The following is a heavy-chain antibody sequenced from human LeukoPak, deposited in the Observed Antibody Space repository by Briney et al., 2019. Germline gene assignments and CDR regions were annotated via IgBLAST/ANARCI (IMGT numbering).Heavy chain of an antibody. Sequence: PSETLSLTCTVSGGSISSGGHYWSRIRQHPGKGLEWIGYIYYSGSTYYNPSLKSRVTISVDTSKNQFSLKLSSVTAADTAVYYCARAAQYYYDSSGHWHAFDIWGQGTMVTVSS. J-gene: IGHJ3*02. D-gene: IGHD3-22*01. CDR2: IYYSGST. CDR1: GGSISSGGHY. V-gene: IGHV4-31*03. CDR3: ARAAQYYYDSSGHWHAFDI.